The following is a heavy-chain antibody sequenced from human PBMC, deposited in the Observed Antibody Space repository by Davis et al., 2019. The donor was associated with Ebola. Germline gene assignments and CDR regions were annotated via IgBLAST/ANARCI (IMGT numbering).Heavy chain of an antibody. J-gene: IGHJ3*01. CDR1: GFTFNNHG. Sequence: GESLKISCAASGFTFNNHGMHWVRQAPGKGLEWLAVVSSDGNIKHYVDSVKGRFTISRDNADNTLYLQMDGLRVEDTAVYYCARLRHCSGGSCHSWFLDAFDLWGQGTMVTVSA. V-gene: IGHV3-30*03. D-gene: IGHD2-15*01. CDR3: ARLRHCSGGSCHSWFLDAFDL. CDR2: VSSDGNIK.